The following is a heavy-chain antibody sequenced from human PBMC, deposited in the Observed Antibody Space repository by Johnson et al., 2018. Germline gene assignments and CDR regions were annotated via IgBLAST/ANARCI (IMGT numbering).Heavy chain of an antibody. J-gene: IGHJ6*03. CDR3: AKDRGGGADYHHYRDV. CDR1: GFTFDDYA. V-gene: IGHV3-9*01. D-gene: IGHD4/OR15-4a*01. Sequence: VQLVESGGGLVQPGRSLRLSCAASGFTFDDYALHWVRQAPGKGLEWVSGISWNSGTIDYADSVKGRFTISRDNAKNSLYLQMNSLRAEDTAFYYWAKDRGGGADYHHYRDVGGKGTTVTVSS. CDR2: ISWNSGTI.